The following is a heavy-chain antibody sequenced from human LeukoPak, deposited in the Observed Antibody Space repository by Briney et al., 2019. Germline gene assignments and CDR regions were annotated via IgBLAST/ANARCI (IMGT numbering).Heavy chain of an antibody. J-gene: IGHJ4*02. Sequence: GGSLRLSCAASGFTFSDYYMSWIRQAPGKGLEWVSYISSSGSTIYYADSVKGRFTISRDNAKNSLYLQMNSLRAEDTAVYYCARGFPPRRNYDSSGYYSYYFDHWGQGTLVTVSS. D-gene: IGHD3-22*01. CDR1: GFTFSDYY. CDR3: ARGFPPRRNYDSSGYYSYYFDH. CDR2: ISSSGSTI. V-gene: IGHV3-11*01.